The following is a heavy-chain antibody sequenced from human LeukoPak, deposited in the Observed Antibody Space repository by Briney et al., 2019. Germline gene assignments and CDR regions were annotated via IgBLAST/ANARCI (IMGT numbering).Heavy chain of an antibody. J-gene: IGHJ6*02. V-gene: IGHV3-21*01. CDR2: ISSSSSYI. Sequence: PGGSLRLSCAASGFTFSSYSMNWVRQAPGKGLEWVSSISSSSSYIYYADSVKGRFTISRDSAKNSLYLQMNSLRAEDTAVYYCARISVPYGMDVWGQGTTVTVSS. CDR1: GFTFSSYS. CDR3: ARISVPYGMDV.